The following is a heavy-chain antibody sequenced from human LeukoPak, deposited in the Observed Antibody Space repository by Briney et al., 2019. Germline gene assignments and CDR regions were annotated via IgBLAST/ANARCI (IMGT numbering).Heavy chain of an antibody. CDR2: IYYSGST. Sequence: SETLSLTCTVSGGSISSSSYYWGWIRQPPGKGLDWIGSIYYSGSTYYNPSLKSRVTISVDTSKNQFSLKLSSVTAADTAVYYCARHKDYYYSYMDVWGKGTTVTISS. V-gene: IGHV4-39*01. J-gene: IGHJ6*03. CDR3: ARHKDYYYSYMDV. CDR1: GGSISSSSYY.